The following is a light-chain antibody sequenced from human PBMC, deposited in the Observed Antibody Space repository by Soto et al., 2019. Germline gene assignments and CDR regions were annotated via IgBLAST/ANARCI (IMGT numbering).Light chain of an antibody. CDR2: DAS. J-gene: IGKJ1*01. Sequence: DIQMTQSPSALSASVGDTVTITCRASQSISSWLAWCQQKPGKAPKLLIYDASSLESGVPSRFSGSVSGTEFTLTISSLQPDDFATYYCQQYNSYSPTFGQGTKVDIK. V-gene: IGKV1-5*01. CDR1: QSISSW. CDR3: QQYNSYSPT.